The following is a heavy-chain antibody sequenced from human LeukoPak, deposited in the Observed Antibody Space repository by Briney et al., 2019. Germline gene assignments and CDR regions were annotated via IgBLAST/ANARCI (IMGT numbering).Heavy chain of an antibody. J-gene: IGHJ4*02. V-gene: IGHV3-7*01. CDR1: GFTFSSYS. Sequence: GGSLRLSCAASGFTFSSYSMNWVRQAPGKGLEWVANIKQDGSEKYYVDSVKGRFTISRDNAKNSLYLQMNSLRAEDTAVYYCARDFSVATTDYWGQGTLVTVSS. CDR3: ARDFSVATTDY. CDR2: IKQDGSEK. D-gene: IGHD5-12*01.